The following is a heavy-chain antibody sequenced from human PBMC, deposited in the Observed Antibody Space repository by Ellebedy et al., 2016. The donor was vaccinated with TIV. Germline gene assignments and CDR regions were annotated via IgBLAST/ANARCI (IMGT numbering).Heavy chain of an antibody. CDR1: GDSIISNY. V-gene: IGHV4-59*01. Sequence: MPSETLSPTCTVSGDSIISNYWTCIRQPPGKGLEWIGYVYVSGSTTYHPSLKSRVTISIDPSRNQFSLKLTSVTAADTAVYYCARDRFNGVDHWGQGTLVTVSS. CDR3: ARDRFNGVDH. D-gene: IGHD2-8*01. CDR2: VYVSGST. J-gene: IGHJ5*02.